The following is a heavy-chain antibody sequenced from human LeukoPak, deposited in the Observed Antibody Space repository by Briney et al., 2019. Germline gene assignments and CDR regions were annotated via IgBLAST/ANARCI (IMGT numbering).Heavy chain of an antibody. CDR1: GGSISSSSYY. Sequence: TSETLSLTCTVSGGSISSSSYYWGWIRQPPGKGLEWIGSIYYSGSTYYNPSLKSRVTISVDTSKNQFSLKLSSVTAADTAVYYCARLLWFGELLSPIDYWGQGTLVTVSS. D-gene: IGHD3-10*01. J-gene: IGHJ4*02. CDR3: ARLLWFGELLSPIDY. CDR2: IYYSGST. V-gene: IGHV4-39*01.